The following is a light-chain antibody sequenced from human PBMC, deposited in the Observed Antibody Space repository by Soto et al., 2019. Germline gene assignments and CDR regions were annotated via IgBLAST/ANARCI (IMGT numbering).Light chain of an antibody. CDR3: SSYTSSSLHV. V-gene: IGLV2-14*03. CDR2: DVS. J-gene: IGLJ1*01. Sequence: QSVLTQPASVSGSPGQSITISCTGTSSDVGGYNYVSWYQQHPGKAPKLMIYDVSNRPSGVSNRFSGSKSGNTASLTISGLQAEDEADYYCSSYTSSSLHVLGTGTKLTVL. CDR1: SSDVGGYNY.